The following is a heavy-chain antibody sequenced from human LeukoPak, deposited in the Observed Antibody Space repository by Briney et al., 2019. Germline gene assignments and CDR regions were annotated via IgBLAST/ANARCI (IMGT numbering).Heavy chain of an antibody. CDR1: GFTFSSYS. V-gene: IGHV3-48*01. D-gene: IGHD6-19*01. J-gene: IGHJ3*02. CDR3: ARDLHSSGWPSAFDI. Sequence: GGSLRLSCAASGFTFSSYSMNWVRQAPGKGLEWVSYISSSSSTIYYADSVKGRFTISRDNAKNSLYLQMNSLRAEDTAVYYCARDLHSSGWPSAFDIWGRGTMVTVSS. CDR2: ISSSSSTI.